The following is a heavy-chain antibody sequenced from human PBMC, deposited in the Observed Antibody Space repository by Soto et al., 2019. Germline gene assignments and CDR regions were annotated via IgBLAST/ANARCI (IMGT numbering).Heavy chain of an antibody. V-gene: IGHV3-33*01. Sequence: PWGSLRLSCAASGFTFSSYGMHWVRQAPGKGLEWVAVIWYDGSNKYYADSVKGRFTISRDNSKNTLYLQMNSLRAEDTAVYYCARVRAAGTYYYYGMDVWGQGTTVTVSS. CDR3: ARVRAAGTYYYYGMDV. D-gene: IGHD6-13*01. CDR2: IWYDGSNK. CDR1: GFTFSSYG. J-gene: IGHJ6*02.